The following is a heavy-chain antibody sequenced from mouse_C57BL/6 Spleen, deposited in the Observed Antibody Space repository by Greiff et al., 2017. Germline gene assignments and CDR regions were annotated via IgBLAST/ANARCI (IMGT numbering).Heavy chain of an antibody. Sequence: DVQLQESGPGLVKPSQSLSLTCSVTGYSITSGYYWNWIRQFPGNKLEWMGYISYDGSNNYNPSLKNRISITRDTSKNQFFLKLNSVTTEDTATYYCARESKTPFDYWGQGTTLTVSS. J-gene: IGHJ2*01. CDR2: ISYDGSN. V-gene: IGHV3-6*01. CDR3: ARESKTPFDY. D-gene: IGHD2-5*01. CDR1: GYSITSGYY.